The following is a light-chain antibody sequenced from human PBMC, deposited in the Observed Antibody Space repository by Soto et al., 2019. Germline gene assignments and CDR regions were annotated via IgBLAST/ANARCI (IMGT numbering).Light chain of an antibody. J-gene: IGLJ1*01. Sequence: QSVLTQPPSASGTPGQRVTMSCSGGNSNIGSHTVNWYQHLPGTAPTLRIXXXXXXXSGXXXXFSGSKSGTSASLAISGLQSGDEGDYYCAAWDDSLNGFYVFGTGTKVTVL. V-gene: IGLV1-44*01. CDR2: XXX. CDR3: AAWDDSLNGFYV. CDR1: NSNIGSHT.